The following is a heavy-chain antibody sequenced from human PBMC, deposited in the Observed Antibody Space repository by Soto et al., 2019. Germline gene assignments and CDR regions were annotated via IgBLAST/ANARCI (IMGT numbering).Heavy chain of an antibody. J-gene: IGHJ4*02. V-gene: IGHV4-59*08. CDR1: GGSIISYC. CDR2: IYYSVST. CDR3: ARQKVSRFYGEVDFFDY. D-gene: IGHD4-17*01. Sequence: SETLSLTCTVSGGSIISYCWSWIRQPPGKGLEWIGYIYYSVSTNYNPSLKSRVTISVDTSKNQFSLKLSSVTAADTAVYYCARQKVSRFYGEVDFFDYWGLGTPVTVSS.